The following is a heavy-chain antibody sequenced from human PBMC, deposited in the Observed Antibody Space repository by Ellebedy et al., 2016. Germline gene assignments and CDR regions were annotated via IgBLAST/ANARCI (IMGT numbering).Heavy chain of an antibody. CDR3: AKTLGGTLYDASDI. D-gene: IGHD5/OR15-5a*01. V-gene: IGHV3-23*01. Sequence: GESLKISCAASGFTLSNYAMTWVRQAPGKGLEWVSSIGLNDGNTYFADSVKGRFTLSRDNSNNTLYLQMNSLRAEDTGVYYCAKTLGGTLYDASDIWGQGTMVTVSS. CDR2: IGLNDGNT. CDR1: GFTLSNYA. J-gene: IGHJ3*02.